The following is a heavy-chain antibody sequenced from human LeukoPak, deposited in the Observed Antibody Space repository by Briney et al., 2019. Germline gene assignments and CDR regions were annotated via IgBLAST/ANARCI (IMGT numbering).Heavy chain of an antibody. CDR1: GGTFSSYA. CDR3: ARDNLPWVQAPLPALGPYYFDY. Sequence: GASVKVSCKASGGTFSSYAIGWVRQAPGPGLEWMGGIIPIFGTANYAQKFQGRVTITTDESTSTAYMELSSLRSEDTAVYYCARDNLPWVQAPLPALGPYYFDYWGQGTLVTVSS. CDR2: IIPIFGTA. J-gene: IGHJ4*02. V-gene: IGHV1-69*05. D-gene: IGHD1-1*01.